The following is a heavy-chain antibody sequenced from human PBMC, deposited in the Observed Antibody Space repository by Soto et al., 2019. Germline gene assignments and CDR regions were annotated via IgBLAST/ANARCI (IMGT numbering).Heavy chain of an antibody. J-gene: IGHJ6*03. V-gene: IGHV6-1*01. CDR1: GDSVSSNSAA. Sequence: SQTLSLTCAISGDSVSSNSAAWNWIRQSPSRGLEWLGRTYYRSKWYNDYAVSVKSRITINPDTSKNQFSLQLNSVTPEDTAVYYCARADFWSGYPYYYMDVWGKGTTVTVSS. D-gene: IGHD3-3*01. CDR2: TYYRSKWYN. CDR3: ARADFWSGYPYYYMDV.